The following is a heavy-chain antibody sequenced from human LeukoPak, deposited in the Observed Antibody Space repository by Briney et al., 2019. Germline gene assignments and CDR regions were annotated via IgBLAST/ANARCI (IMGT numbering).Heavy chain of an antibody. J-gene: IGHJ4*02. D-gene: IGHD2/OR15-2a*01. Sequence: SETLSLTCTVSGGSISSYYWSWIRQPPGKGLEWIGYIYSRGDTNYNPSLKGRVAMSVDTSRRQFSLKVSSVTAADTAVYYCARLLYFDEAHFDYWGQGTLVTVSS. CDR2: IYSRGDT. CDR1: GGSISSYY. CDR3: ARLLYFDEAHFDY. V-gene: IGHV4-59*01.